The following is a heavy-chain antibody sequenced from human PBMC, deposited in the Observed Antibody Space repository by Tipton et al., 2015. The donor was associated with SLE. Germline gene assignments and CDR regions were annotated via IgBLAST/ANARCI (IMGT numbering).Heavy chain of an antibody. J-gene: IGHJ6*03. CDR3: ARGASGSYYYMDV. CDR1: GYSISNGYY. V-gene: IGHV4-61*01. CDR2: IYYSGST. Sequence: TLSLTCAVSGYSISNGYYWSWIRQPPGKGLEWIGYIYYSGSTNYNPSLKSRVTISVDTSKNQFSLKLSSVTAADTAVYYCARGASGSYYYMDVWGKGTTVTVSS. D-gene: IGHD3-10*01.